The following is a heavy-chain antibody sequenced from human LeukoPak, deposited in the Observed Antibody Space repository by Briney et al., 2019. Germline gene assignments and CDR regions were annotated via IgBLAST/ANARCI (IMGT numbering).Heavy chain of an antibody. CDR2: IIPIFGTA. CDR3: ARERDCSGGSCYSPYFDY. D-gene: IGHD2-15*01. J-gene: IGHJ4*02. Sequence: SVKVSCKASGGTFSSYAISWVRQAPGQGLEWMGRIIPIFGTANYAQKFQGRVTITTDESTSTAYMELSSLRSEDTAVYYCARERDCSGGSCYSPYFDYWGQGTLVTVSS. V-gene: IGHV1-69*05. CDR1: GGTFSSYA.